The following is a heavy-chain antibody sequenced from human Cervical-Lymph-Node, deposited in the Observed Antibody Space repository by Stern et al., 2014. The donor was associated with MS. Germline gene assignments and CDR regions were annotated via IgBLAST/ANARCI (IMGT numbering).Heavy chain of an antibody. CDR3: ARDLDGGQGLNY. J-gene: IGHJ4*02. D-gene: IGHD3-9*01. V-gene: IGHV3-48*02. CDR2: INDNSRTI. CDR1: GFTFITYS. Sequence: DQLVESGGDFVQPGGSLRLSCAASGFTFITYSMNWVRQAPGEGLEWLSYINDNSRTISYADSVKGRFTISRDNAKNSLYLQMNSLRYDDTAVFYCARDLDGGQGLNYGGEGT.